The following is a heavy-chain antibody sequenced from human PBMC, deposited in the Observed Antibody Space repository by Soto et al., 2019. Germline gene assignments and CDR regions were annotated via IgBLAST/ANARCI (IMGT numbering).Heavy chain of an antibody. CDR1: GGSMSSGDYY. CDR2: IYHTGST. D-gene: IGHD3-10*01. CDR3: ARSGSGSYSPYFYYYGMDV. Sequence: SETLSLTCTVSGGSMSSGDYYWSWIRQPPGKGLEWIGFIYHTGSTYYSPSLKNRVAISVYTSKNQFSLKLSSVTAADTAVYYCARSGSGSYSPYFYYYGMDVWGQGTTVTVSS. J-gene: IGHJ6*02. V-gene: IGHV4-30-4*01.